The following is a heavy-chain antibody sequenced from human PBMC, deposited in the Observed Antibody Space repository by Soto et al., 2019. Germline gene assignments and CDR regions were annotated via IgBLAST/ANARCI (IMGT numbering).Heavy chain of an antibody. V-gene: IGHV3-23*01. Sequence: EVQLLESGGGLVQPGGSLRLSCAASQFTFSTFAMSWVRQAPGKGLEWVSFISEAGDSTHYADSVKGRFTISRDNSKNTLYLQMNSRRAEDTALYHCVKGGWLDFWGQGALFTVSS. CDR1: QFTFSTFA. CDR2: ISEAGDST. CDR3: VKGGWLDF. J-gene: IGHJ5*01.